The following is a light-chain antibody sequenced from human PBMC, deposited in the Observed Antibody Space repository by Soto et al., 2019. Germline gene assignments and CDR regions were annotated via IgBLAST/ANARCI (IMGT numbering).Light chain of an antibody. J-gene: IGKJ1*01. Sequence: DIQLTQAPSTLSASVGDRVTITCRASQRMTSWLAWYQQKPGKAPKVLIYDASSLESGVPSRFSGSESGIEFTLTISSLQHDDIATYYCQQYTENSGTFDQGTKVDI. CDR3: QQYTENSGT. CDR1: QRMTSW. CDR2: DAS. V-gene: IGKV1-5*01.